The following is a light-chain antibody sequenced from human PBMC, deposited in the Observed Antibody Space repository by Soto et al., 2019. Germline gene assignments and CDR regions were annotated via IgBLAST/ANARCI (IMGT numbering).Light chain of an antibody. Sequence: QSVLTQPPSASGTPGQRVTISCSGSSSNIGSNFVYWYQQLSGTAPKLLVFRNNQWPSGVPDRFSGSKSGTSASLDISDLRSEDEADSYCAAWHDRLSFYVFGTGTKVTVL. V-gene: IGLV1-47*01. J-gene: IGLJ1*01. CDR1: SSNIGSNF. CDR3: AAWHDRLSFYV. CDR2: RNN.